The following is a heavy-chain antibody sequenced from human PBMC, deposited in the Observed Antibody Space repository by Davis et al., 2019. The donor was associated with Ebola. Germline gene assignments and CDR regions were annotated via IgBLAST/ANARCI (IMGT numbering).Heavy chain of an antibody. J-gene: IGHJ6*02. CDR2: ISSSGSTI. D-gene: IGHD1-26*01. CDR1: GFTFSSYE. CDR3: ARDLIDKGGSYWAYYYGMDV. V-gene: IGHV3-48*03. Sequence: GGSLRLSCAASGFTFSSYEMNWVRQAPGKGLEWVSYISSSGSTIYYADSVKGRFTISRDNAKNSLYLQMNSLRAEDTAVYYCARDLIDKGGSYWAYYYGMDVWGQGTTVTVSS.